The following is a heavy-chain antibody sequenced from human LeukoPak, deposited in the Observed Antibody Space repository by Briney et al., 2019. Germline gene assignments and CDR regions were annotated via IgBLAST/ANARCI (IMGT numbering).Heavy chain of an antibody. D-gene: IGHD1-26*01. J-gene: IGHJ1*01. Sequence: PSETLSLTCTVSGGSINSHYWSWIRQPPGKGLEWIGYISHSGSTTYNPSLKSRVIISRGTSKNQFSLKLRSVTAADTAVYFCAKRGAISIWGQGTLVTVSS. CDR1: GGSINSHY. V-gene: IGHV4-59*11. CDR3: AKRGAISI. CDR2: ISHSGST.